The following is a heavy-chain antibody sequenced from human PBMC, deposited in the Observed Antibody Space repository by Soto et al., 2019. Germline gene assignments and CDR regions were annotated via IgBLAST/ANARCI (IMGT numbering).Heavy chain of an antibody. D-gene: IGHD2-21*02. CDR1: GGTFSSYT. Sequence: AASVKVSCKASGGTFSSYTISWVRQAPGQGLEWMGRIIPILGTANYAQKFQGRVTITADKSTSTAYMELSSLRSEDTAVYYCASTSLGGDYYRFDPWGQGTLVTSPQ. CDR2: IIPILGTA. V-gene: IGHV1-69*08. CDR3: ASTSLGGDYYRFDP. J-gene: IGHJ5*02.